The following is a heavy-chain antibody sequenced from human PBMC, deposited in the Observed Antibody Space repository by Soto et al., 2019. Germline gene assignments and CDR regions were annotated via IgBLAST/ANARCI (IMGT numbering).Heavy chain of an antibody. CDR2: IGGSGRTT. CDR3: AKSRYSDSSGDFYDY. D-gene: IGHD3-22*01. J-gene: IGHJ4*02. Sequence: EVQLLESGGGLVQPGGSLSLSCAASAFTFNNYAMSWVRQAPGKGLEWVSGIGGSGRTTYYADSVKGRFIISRDNSNNPLFLQMNSLRAEDTAVYYCAKSRYSDSSGDFYDYWGQGTLVTVSS. CDR1: AFTFNNYA. V-gene: IGHV3-23*01.